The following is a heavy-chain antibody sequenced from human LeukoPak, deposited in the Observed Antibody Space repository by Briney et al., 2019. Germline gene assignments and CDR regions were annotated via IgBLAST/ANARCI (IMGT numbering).Heavy chain of an antibody. V-gene: IGHV4-59*08. CDR1: GGSISSYY. CDR2: INYSGSA. CDR3: ARRGYNSGWYSFDY. J-gene: IGHJ4*02. D-gene: IGHD6-19*01. Sequence: SQTLSLTCTVSGGSISSYYWSWIRLSPGKGPEWIGYINYSGSANYNPSLKSRVTISEDTSENQFSLKLSSVTAADTAVYYCARRGYNSGWYSFDYWGQGTLVTVSS.